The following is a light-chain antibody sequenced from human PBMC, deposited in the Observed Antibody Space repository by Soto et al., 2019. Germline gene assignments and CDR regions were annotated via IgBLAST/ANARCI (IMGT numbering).Light chain of an antibody. CDR1: QDISNS. Sequence: DIPMTQSPSSLSASVGDRVTITCQASQDISNSLNWFQQKPGKAPKLLIYDASTLETGVPSRFSGSGSGTDFTVNIRSLQPEDLATYYCQQYDDFPHTFGQGTKLEIK. CDR3: QQYDDFPHT. J-gene: IGKJ2*01. V-gene: IGKV1-33*01. CDR2: DAS.